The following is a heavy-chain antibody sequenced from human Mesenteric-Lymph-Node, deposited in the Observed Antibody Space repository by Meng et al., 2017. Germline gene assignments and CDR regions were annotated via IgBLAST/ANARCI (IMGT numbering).Heavy chain of an antibody. CDR2: IKQDGSEE. CDR3: ARDGSSPGGNPLDY. V-gene: IGHV3-7*01. J-gene: IGHJ4*02. CDR1: GFTFSTYW. Sequence: GESLKISCAASGFTFSTYWMTWVRQAPGKGPEWVANIKQDGSEEYYADSVKGRFTISRDNSRNSLHLQMNSLRAEDTAVYYCARDGSSPGGNPLDYWGQGTLVTVSS. D-gene: IGHD2-15*01.